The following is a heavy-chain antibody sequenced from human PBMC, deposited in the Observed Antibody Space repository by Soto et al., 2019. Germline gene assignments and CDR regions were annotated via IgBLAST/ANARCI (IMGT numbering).Heavy chain of an antibody. D-gene: IGHD6-6*01. CDR2: IIPIFGTA. V-gene: IGHV1-69*13. CDR3: ARDGSSSSPDYYYYGMDV. J-gene: IGHJ6*02. CDR1: GGTFSSYA. Sequence: SVKVSCKASGGTFSSYAISWVRQAPGQGLEWMGGIIPIFGTANYAQKFQGRVTITADESTSTAYMELSSLRSEDTAVYYCARDGSSSSPDYYYYGMDVWGQGXTVTVYS.